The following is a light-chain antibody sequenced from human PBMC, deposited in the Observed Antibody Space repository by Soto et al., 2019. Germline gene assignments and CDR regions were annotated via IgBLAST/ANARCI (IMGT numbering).Light chain of an antibody. V-gene: IGLV1-44*01. CDR3: AVWDDRLNGYV. J-gene: IGLJ1*01. CDR1: SSNIGSNT. Sequence: QSVLTQPPSASGTPGQRVTISCSGSSSNIGSNTVNWYQHLPGAAPKLLIQSNDQRPSGVPDRFSGSQSGTSASLAISGLQSEDEADYYCAVWDDRLNGYVFGTGTKAPS. CDR2: SND.